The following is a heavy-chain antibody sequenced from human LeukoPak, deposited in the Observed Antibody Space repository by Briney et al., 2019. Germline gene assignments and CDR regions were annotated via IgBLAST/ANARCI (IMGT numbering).Heavy chain of an antibody. Sequence: SETLSLTCAVSGYSISSGYYWGWIRQPAGKGLEWIGPIYTRGSTTYNPSLKSRVTISVDTSKNQFSLNLSAVTAADTAVYYCARVGYDSTGWGQGTLVTVSS. D-gene: IGHD3-22*01. CDR3: ARVGYDSTG. CDR1: GYSISSGYY. V-gene: IGHV4-38-2*01. CDR2: IYTRGST. J-gene: IGHJ4*02.